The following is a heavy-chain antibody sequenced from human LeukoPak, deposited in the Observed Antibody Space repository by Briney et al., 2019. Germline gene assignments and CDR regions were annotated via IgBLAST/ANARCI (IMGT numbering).Heavy chain of an antibody. CDR2: ISPSGGIT. Sequence: RPGGSLRLSCAASGFTFSSHGMNWVRQAPGKGLEWVSGISPSGGITYYTDSVKGRFTISRDNSKNTQSLQMNSLRAEDTAVYYCAKDDDWGRYKHWGQGTLVTVSS. V-gene: IGHV3-23*01. J-gene: IGHJ1*01. CDR1: GFTFSSHG. D-gene: IGHD3-16*01. CDR3: AKDDDWGRYKH.